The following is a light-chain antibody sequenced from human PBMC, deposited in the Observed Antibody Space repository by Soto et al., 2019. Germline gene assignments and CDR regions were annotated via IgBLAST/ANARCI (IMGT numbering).Light chain of an antibody. CDR3: AAWDDSLNGPV. J-gene: IGLJ2*01. CDR1: SSNIGNNA. V-gene: IGLV1-36*01. CDR2: YDD. Sequence: QSVLTQPPSVSEAPRQRVTISCSGSSSNIGNNAVNWYQQLPGKAPKLLIYYDDLLPSGVSDRFSGSKSGTSASLAISGLQSEYEADYYCAAWDDSLNGPVFGGGTQLTVL.